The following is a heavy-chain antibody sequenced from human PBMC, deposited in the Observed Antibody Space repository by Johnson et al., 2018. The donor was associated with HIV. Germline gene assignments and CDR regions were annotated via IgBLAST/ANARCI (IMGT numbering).Heavy chain of an antibody. V-gene: IGHV3-66*01. J-gene: IGHJ3*02. CDR3: ARSGGYPNAFDI. Sequence: EVQLVESGGGLVQPGGSLRLSCAASRFTVSGNYMTWVRQAPGKGLEWVSVVYSAGHTYYADSVKGRFTISRDNSKNSLFLQMNRLRGEDTAVYYCARSGGYPNAFDIWGQGAMVTVSS. D-gene: IGHD6-13*01. CDR2: VYSAGHT. CDR1: RFTVSGNY.